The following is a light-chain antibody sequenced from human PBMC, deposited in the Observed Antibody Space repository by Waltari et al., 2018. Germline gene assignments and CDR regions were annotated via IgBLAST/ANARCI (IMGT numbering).Light chain of an antibody. CDR3: CSSAGNSL. V-gene: IGLV2-11*01. CDR1: RSIIGIYNY. J-gene: IGLJ3*02. Sequence: QSALTQPRSVSGSPGQSVTISCTGTRSIIGIYNYVSWYQQHPVNDPILMIYDVNKRPSGVPDRFSGSKSGNTASLTISGLQAEDEADYYCCSSAGNSLFGGGTKLTVL. CDR2: DVN.